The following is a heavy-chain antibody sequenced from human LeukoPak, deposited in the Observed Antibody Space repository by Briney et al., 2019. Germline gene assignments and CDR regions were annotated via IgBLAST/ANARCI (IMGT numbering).Heavy chain of an antibody. CDR3: ARDGQRGYGFEI. V-gene: IGHV4-59*01. CDR1: GGSISSYY. CDR2: IYYSGST. J-gene: IGHJ3*02. Sequence: SETLSLTCTVSGGSISSYYWSWIRQPPGKGLEWIGYIYYSGSTNYNPSLKSRVTISVDTSKNQFSLKLSSVTAADTAVYYCARDGQRGYGFEIWGQGTMVTVSS. D-gene: IGHD3-10*01.